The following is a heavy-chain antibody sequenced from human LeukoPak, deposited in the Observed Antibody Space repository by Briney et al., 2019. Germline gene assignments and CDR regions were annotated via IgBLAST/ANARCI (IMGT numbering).Heavy chain of an antibody. Sequence: ASVKVSCKASGYTFTSYAMHWVRQAPGQRLEWMGWINAGNGNTKYSQKFQGRVTITRDTSASTAYMELSSLRSEDTAVYYCARDLYYGSGSYSDESSGFDYWGQGTLVTVSS. J-gene: IGHJ4*02. CDR1: GYTFTSYA. D-gene: IGHD3-10*01. CDR2: INAGNGNT. V-gene: IGHV1-3*01. CDR3: ARDLYYGSGSYSDESSGFDY.